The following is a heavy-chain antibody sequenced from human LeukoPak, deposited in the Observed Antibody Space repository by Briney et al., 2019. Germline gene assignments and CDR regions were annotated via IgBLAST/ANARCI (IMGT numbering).Heavy chain of an antibody. V-gene: IGHV1-69*05. CDR2: IIPIFGTA. J-gene: IGHJ4*02. D-gene: IGHD3-9*01. CDR3: ATSPYDILTGYYNRYFDY. CDR1: GGTFSSYA. Sequence: GASVKVSCKASGGTFSSYAISWVRQAPGQGLEWMGGIIPIFGTADYAQKFQGRVTITTDESTSTAYMELSSLRSEDTAVYYCATSPYDILTGYYNRYFDYWGQGTLVTVS.